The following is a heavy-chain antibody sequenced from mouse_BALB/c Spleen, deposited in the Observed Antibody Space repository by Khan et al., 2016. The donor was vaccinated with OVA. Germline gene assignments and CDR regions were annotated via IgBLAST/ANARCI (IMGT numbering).Heavy chain of an antibody. V-gene: IGHV2-6-4*01. J-gene: IGHJ4*01. CDR1: GFSLSRYN. D-gene: IGHD2-14*01. CDR3: ARAYYGYDSYYTINY. Sequence: QVQLKQSGPGLVAPSQSLSITCTVSGFSLSRYNIHWVRQPLGKGLEWWGMIWGGGGTDYNSTLKSRLSISKDNSKSQVFLKMNSLQTDDTAMYXYARAYYGYDSYYTINYWGQGTSVTVSS. CDR2: IWGGGGT.